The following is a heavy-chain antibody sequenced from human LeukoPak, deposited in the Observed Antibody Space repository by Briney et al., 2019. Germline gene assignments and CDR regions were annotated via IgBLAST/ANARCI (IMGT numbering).Heavy chain of an antibody. J-gene: IGHJ4*02. CDR3: AKDGGLWVSAHWGDS. V-gene: IGHV3-23*01. Sequence: PGGSLRLSCTASGFTFSSYTMSWVRQAPGKGLKWVSTITTGGPNTYYADSVMGRFTVSRDDSKNTLYLQMNSLRAEDTAVYYCAKDGGLWVSAHWGDSWGRGTLVTVSS. CDR2: ITTGGPNT. CDR1: GFTFSSYT. D-gene: IGHD7-27*01.